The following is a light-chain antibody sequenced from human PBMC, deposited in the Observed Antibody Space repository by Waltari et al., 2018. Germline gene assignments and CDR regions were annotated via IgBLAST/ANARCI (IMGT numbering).Light chain of an antibody. V-gene: IGKV3-11*01. CDR3: QQRGNWPLT. Sequence: EIVLTQSPATLSLSPGERAALSCRASQSVSSYLAWYQQKPGQALRLLIYDASNRATGIPARFSGSGSGTDFTLTISSLEPEDFAVYYCQQRGNWPLTFGGGTKVDIK. CDR2: DAS. CDR1: QSVSSY. J-gene: IGKJ4*01.